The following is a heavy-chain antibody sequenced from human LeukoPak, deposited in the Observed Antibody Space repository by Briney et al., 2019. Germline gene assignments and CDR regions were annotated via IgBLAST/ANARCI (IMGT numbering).Heavy chain of an antibody. CDR2: INHSGST. CDR1: GGSFSGYY. Sequence: PSETLSLTCAVYGGSFSGYYWSWIRQPPGKGLEWIGEINHSGSTNYNPSLKSRVTISVDTSKNQFPLKLSSVTAADTAVYYCARGVGYCTNDVCRFDSWGQGTLVTVSS. CDR3: ARGVGYCTNDVCRFDS. J-gene: IGHJ4*02. V-gene: IGHV4-34*01. D-gene: IGHD2-8*01.